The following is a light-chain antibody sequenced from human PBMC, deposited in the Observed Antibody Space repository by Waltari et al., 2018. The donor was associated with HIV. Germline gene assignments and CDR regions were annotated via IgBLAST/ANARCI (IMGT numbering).Light chain of an antibody. Sequence: QSVLTQPPSASGTPGQRVTISCSGSSSNIGSNTLSWYQQLPGTAPKLLIYTNNERPSGVPDRFSGSTSGTSASLAISGLQSESEADYYCAAWDDSLNGVVFGGGTKLTVL. CDR1: SSNIGSNT. CDR2: TNN. CDR3: AAWDDSLNGVV. J-gene: IGLJ2*01. V-gene: IGLV1-44*01.